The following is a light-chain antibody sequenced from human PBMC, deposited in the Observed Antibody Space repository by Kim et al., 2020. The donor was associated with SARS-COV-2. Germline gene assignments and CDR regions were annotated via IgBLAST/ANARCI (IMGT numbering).Light chain of an antibody. CDR1: PSVSSY. V-gene: IGKV3-11*01. CDR3: QHRSNWLT. CDR2: YAF. J-gene: IGKJ4*01. Sequence: CVSPGETATLSCRASPSVSSYLSWYQQRPGQAPRLLIYYAFNRATGIPARFSGSGSGTDFTLTISSIEPEDFAVYYCQHRSNWLTFGGGTKVDIK.